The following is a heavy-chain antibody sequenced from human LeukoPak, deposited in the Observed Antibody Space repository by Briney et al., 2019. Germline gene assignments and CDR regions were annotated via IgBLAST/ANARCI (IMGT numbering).Heavy chain of an antibody. D-gene: IGHD1-20*01. CDR3: AKDSDRYNWKLAEKNWFDP. Sequence: GGSLRLSCAASGFTFSSYGMHWVRQAPGKGLEWVAVIWYDGSNKYYADSVKGRSTISRDNSKNTLYLQMNSLRAEDTAVYYCAKDSDRYNWKLAEKNWFDPWGQGTLVTVSS. CDR2: IWYDGSNK. CDR1: GFTFSSYG. J-gene: IGHJ5*02. V-gene: IGHV3-33*06.